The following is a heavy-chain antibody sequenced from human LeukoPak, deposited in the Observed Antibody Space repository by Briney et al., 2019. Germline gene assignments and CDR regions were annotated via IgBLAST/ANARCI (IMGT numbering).Heavy chain of an antibody. CDR2: MWYDGSNK. V-gene: IGHV3-33*01. CDR3: ARGGYYYDSSGYFDY. J-gene: IGHJ4*02. CDR1: GFTFSSYG. Sequence: GRSLRLSCAASGFTFSSYGFHWVRQAPGKGLEWVTLMWYDGSNKNYVDSVKGRFTISRDNSKNTLYLQMNSLRAEDTAVYYCARGGYYYDSSGYFDYWGQGTLVTVSS. D-gene: IGHD3-22*01.